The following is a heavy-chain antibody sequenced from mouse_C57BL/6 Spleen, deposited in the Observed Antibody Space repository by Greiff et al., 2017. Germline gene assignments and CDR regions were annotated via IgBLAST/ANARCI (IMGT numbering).Heavy chain of an antibody. CDR1: GYTFTDYN. CDR2: INPNNGGT. D-gene: IGHD4-1*02. J-gene: IGHJ3*01. V-gene: IGHV1-18*01. CDR3: ARSTEAWFAY. Sequence: EVQLQQSGPELVKPGASVKIPCKASGYTFTDYNMDWVKQSHGKSLEWIGDINPNNGGTIYNQKFKGKATLTVDKSSSTACMELRSLTSEDTAVYYCARSTEAWFAYWGQGTLVTVSA.